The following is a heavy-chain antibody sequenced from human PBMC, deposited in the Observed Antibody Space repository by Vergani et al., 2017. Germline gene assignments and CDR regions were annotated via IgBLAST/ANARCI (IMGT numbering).Heavy chain of an antibody. Sequence: QVQLVQSGAEVKKPGSSVKVSCKASGGTFSSYAISWVRQAPGQGLEWMGGSIPIFGTANYAQKFQGRVTITADESTSTAYMELSSLRSEDTAVYYCASRGGDPSYYWYFDLWGRGTLVTVSS. V-gene: IGHV1-69*01. CDR3: ASRGGDPSYYWYFDL. CDR1: GGTFSSYA. J-gene: IGHJ2*01. CDR2: SIPIFGTA. D-gene: IGHD4-17*01.